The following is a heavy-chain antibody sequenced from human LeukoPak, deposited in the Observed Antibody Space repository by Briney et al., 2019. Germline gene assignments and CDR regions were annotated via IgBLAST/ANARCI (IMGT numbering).Heavy chain of an antibody. J-gene: IGHJ4*02. CDR1: GGSISSGGYY. Sequence: TSETLSLTCTVSGGSISSGGYYWSWIRQPPGKGLEWIGYIYHSGSTYYNPSLKSRVTISVDRSKNQFSLKLSSVTAADTAVYYCASDVATDYFDYWGQGTLVTVSS. CDR2: IYHSGST. D-gene: IGHD5-12*01. CDR3: ASDVATDYFDY. V-gene: IGHV4-30-2*01.